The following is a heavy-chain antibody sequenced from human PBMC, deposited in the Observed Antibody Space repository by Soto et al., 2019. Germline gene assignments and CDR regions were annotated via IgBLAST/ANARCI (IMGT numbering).Heavy chain of an antibody. J-gene: IGHJ3*02. CDR3: ARDSYVGYYYDSSGPPDAFDI. CDR2: ISSSSSYI. V-gene: IGHV3-21*01. D-gene: IGHD3-22*01. Sequence: GGSLRLSCAASGFTFSSYSMNWVRQAPGKGLEWVSSISSSSSYIYYADSVKGRFTISRDNAKNSLYLQMNSLRAEDTAVYYGARDSYVGYYYDSSGPPDAFDIWGQGTMVTVSS. CDR1: GFTFSSYS.